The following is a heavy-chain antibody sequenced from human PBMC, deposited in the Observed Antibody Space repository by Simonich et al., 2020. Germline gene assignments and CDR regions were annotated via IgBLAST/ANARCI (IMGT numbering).Heavy chain of an antibody. CDR1: GYTFPSYD. D-gene: IGHD2-8*01. CDR2: MNPNRGNT. Sequence: QVQLVQSGAEVKKPWASVKVSCKASGYTFPSYDINWVRHATGQGLVWMGWMNPNRGNTGYAQKFQGRFNITRNTSISTAYMELSSLRSEDTAVYYCARSRYCTNGVCYNWFDPWGQGTLVTVSS. CDR3: ARSRYCTNGVCYNWFDP. J-gene: IGHJ5*02. V-gene: IGHV1-8*03.